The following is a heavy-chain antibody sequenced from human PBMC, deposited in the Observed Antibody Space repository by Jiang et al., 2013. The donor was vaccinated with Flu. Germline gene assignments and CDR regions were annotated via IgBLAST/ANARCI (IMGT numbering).Heavy chain of an antibody. J-gene: IGHJ4*02. CDR1: GFTFSSYG. CDR2: MSYDGSNE. V-gene: IGHV3-30*18. Sequence: VQLVESGGGVVQPGRSLRLSCSASGFTFSSYGIHWVRRAPGKGLEWVAVMSYDGSNEKYADSVKGRLTISRDISKNTLYLQMNSLRAEDTAVYYCAKEHIPAAGFFGAFFDYWGQGTLVTVSS. D-gene: IGHD6-13*01. CDR3: AKEHIPAAGFFGAFFDY.